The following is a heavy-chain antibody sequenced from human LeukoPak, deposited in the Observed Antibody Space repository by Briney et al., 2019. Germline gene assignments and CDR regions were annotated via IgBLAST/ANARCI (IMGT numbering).Heavy chain of an antibody. D-gene: IGHD2-8*01. J-gene: IGHJ6*04. Sequence: PGRSLRLSCAASGFTFSSYGMHWDRQPPGKGLEWVAVIWYDGSNKYYADSVKGRFTISRDNSKNTLYLQMNSLRAEDTAVYYCARGMAGLYGMDVWGKGTTVTVSS. CDR3: ARGMAGLYGMDV. CDR2: IWYDGSNK. V-gene: IGHV3-33*01. CDR1: GFTFSSYG.